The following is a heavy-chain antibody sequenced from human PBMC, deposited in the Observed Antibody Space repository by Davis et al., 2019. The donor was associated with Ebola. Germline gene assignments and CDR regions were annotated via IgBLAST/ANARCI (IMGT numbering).Heavy chain of an antibody. J-gene: IGHJ4*02. D-gene: IGHD2-2*01. V-gene: IGHV3-73*01. Sequence: GESPKIPCAAPGFTFSGSAMHWVRQASGKGLEWVGRIRSKANSYATAYAASVKGRFTISRDDSKNTAYLQMNSLKTEDTAVYYCTLGCSSTSCPEDYWGQGTLVTVSS. CDR3: TLGCSSTSCPEDY. CDR2: IRSKANSYAT. CDR1: GFTFSGSA.